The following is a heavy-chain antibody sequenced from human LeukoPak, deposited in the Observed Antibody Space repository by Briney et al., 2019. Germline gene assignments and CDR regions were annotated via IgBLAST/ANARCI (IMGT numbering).Heavy chain of an antibody. D-gene: IGHD6-13*01. CDR1: GFTFSNYD. CDR3: ARVAAPGTYFDY. Sequence: GGSLRLSCAASGFTFSNYDMNWVRQAPGKGPEWVSSISSSSSYIYYADSVKGRFTISRDNAKNSLYLQMNSLTAEDTAVYYCARVAAPGTYFDYWGQGTLVTVSS. V-gene: IGHV3-21*01. CDR2: ISSSSSYI. J-gene: IGHJ4*02.